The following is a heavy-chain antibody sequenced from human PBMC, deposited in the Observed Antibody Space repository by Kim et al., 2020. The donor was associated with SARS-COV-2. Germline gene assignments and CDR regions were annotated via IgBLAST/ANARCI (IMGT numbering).Heavy chain of an antibody. CDR2: ISSSSSYI. J-gene: IGHJ4*02. CDR1: GFTFSSYS. D-gene: IGHD3-10*01. V-gene: IGHV3-21*01. CDR3: ARDGAHSYGFITMVRGVIPLIDY. Sequence: GGSLRLSCAASGFTFSSYSMNWVRQAPGKGLEWVSSISSSSSYIYYADSVKGRFTISRDNAKNSLYLQMNSLRAEDTAVYYCARDGAHSYGFITMVRGVIPLIDYWGQGTLVTVSS.